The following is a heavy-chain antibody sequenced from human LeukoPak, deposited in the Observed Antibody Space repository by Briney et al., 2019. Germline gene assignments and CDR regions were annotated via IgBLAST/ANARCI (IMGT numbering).Heavy chain of an antibody. CDR3: ARVVKRIAAAGSKFGY. J-gene: IGHJ4*02. Sequence: SETLSLTCTVSGYSISSGYYWGWIRQPPGKGLEWIGSIYHSGSTYYNPSLKSRVTISVDTSKNQFSLKLSSVTAADTAVYYCARVVKRIAAAGSKFGYWGQGTLVTVSS. V-gene: IGHV4-38-2*02. CDR2: IYHSGST. CDR1: GYSISSGYY. D-gene: IGHD6-13*01.